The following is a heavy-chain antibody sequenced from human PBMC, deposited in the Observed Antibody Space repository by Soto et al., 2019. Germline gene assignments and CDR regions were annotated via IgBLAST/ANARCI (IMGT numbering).Heavy chain of an antibody. J-gene: IGHJ4*02. CDR2: IYYSGSP. D-gene: IGHD4-17*01. V-gene: IGHV4-39*01. Sequence: QLQLQESGPGLVKPSETLSLTCTVSGASISTLTYTWGWMRQPPGKGLEWIGNIYYSGSPYYNPSLKSRVTISVDTSKNQLSLRLRSVTAADTALDFCARHTMTPVTTFDFWGQGTLVTVSS. CDR1: GASISTLTYT. CDR3: ARHTMTPVTTFDF.